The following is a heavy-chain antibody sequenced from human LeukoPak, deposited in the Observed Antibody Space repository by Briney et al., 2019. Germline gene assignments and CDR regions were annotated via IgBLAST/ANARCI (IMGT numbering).Heavy chain of an antibody. V-gene: IGHV4-39*01. CDR1: GGSISSSSYY. Sequence: PSETLSLTCTVSGGSISSSSYYWGWIRQPPGKGLEWIGSIYYSGSTYYNPSLKSRVTISVDTSKNQFSLKLSSVTAADTAVYYCARHLTMVRGVIITPRLGWFDPWGQGTLVTVSS. J-gene: IGHJ5*02. D-gene: IGHD3-10*01. CDR3: ARHLTMVRGVIITPRLGWFDP. CDR2: IYYSGST.